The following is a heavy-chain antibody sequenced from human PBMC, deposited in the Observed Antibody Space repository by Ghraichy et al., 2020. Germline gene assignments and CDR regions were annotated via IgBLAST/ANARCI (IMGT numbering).Heavy chain of an antibody. J-gene: IGHJ6*02. CDR1: GGSITSF. CDR2: IFSSGIT. CDR3: ARDASRLLNTHYFYGLDV. D-gene: IGHD1-26*01. V-gene: IGHV4-4*07. Sequence: SETLSLTCTVSGGSITSFWSWIRQPAGKGLEWNGRIFSSGITNYNPSLKSRVTMSVDTSKNQISLNLSSVTAADTAVYYCARDASRLLNTHYFYGLDVWGQETPVTFSS.